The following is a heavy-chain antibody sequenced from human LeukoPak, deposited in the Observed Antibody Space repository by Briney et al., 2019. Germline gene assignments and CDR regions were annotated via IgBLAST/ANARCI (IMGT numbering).Heavy chain of an antibody. CDR1: GFTFSSYA. V-gene: IGHV3-23*01. CDR2: ISGSGGST. D-gene: IGHD3-10*01. Sequence: GGSLRLSCAASGFTFSSYAMSWVRQAPGKGLEWVSAISGSGGSTYYADSVKGRFTISRDNSKNTLYLQMNSLRAEDTAVYHCAKDPAMVRGVIAFDYWGQGTLVTVSS. J-gene: IGHJ4*02. CDR3: AKDPAMVRGVIAFDY.